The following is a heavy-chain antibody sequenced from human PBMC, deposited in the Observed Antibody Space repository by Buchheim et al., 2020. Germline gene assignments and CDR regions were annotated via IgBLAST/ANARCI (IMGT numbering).Heavy chain of an antibody. CDR2: IYPGDSYT. CDR1: GYSITGAY. CDR3: ARRVRDSSGYNFDF. V-gene: IGHV5-51*01. Sequence: EVQLVQSGAEVKRPGESLRISCQGSGYSITGAYIAWVRQMPGKGLEWMGLIYPGDSYTKYSPSFEGLVTMSVDKSTRTAYLQWRSLRTSDTAIYYCARRVRDSSGYNFDFWGQGTL. D-gene: IGHD5-24*01. J-gene: IGHJ4*02.